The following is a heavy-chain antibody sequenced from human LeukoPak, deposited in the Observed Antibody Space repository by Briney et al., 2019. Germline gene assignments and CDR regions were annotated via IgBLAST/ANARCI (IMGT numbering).Heavy chain of an antibody. V-gene: IGHV1-2*06. CDR3: ARVSGSYYYGSGSYYKFDY. CDR2: INPNSGGT. CDR1: GYTFTGYY. Sequence: GASVKVSCKASGYTFTGYYVHWVRQAPGQGLEWMGRINPNSGGTNYAQKFQGRVTMTRDTSISTAYMELSRLRSDDTAVYYCARVSGSYYYGSGSYYKFDYWGQGTLVTVSS. D-gene: IGHD3-10*01. J-gene: IGHJ4*02.